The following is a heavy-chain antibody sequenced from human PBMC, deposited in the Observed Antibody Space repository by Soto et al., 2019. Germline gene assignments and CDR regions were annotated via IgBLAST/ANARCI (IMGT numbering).Heavy chain of an antibody. Sequence: QITLKESGPTLVKPTQTLTLTCHFSGFSLSSTGVGEAWIRQPPGKALEWLALVYWKDDKRNSPSLKNRLTIKKDIPGYQVNLTMTHMHPVDTGTYLCVHSSFYGSGWYAGIDYWGQGTLVTVSS. J-gene: IGHJ4*02. D-gene: IGHD6-19*01. CDR3: VHSSFYGSGWYAGIDY. CDR1: GFSLSSTGVG. CDR2: VYWKDDK. V-gene: IGHV2-5*01.